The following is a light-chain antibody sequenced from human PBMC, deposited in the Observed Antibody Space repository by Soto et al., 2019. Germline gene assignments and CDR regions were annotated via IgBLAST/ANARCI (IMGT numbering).Light chain of an antibody. J-gene: IGKJ1*01. CDR2: DAS. V-gene: IGKV1-5*01. CDR3: QQYNSYPWT. Sequence: DIQMTQTPSTLSASVGDRLTITCRASQSISSWLAWYQQKPGKXPKXXIYDASSLESGVPSRFSVSESGTEFTLTITSLQPDDGATYDGQQYNSYPWTFGQGTKVDIK. CDR1: QSISSW.